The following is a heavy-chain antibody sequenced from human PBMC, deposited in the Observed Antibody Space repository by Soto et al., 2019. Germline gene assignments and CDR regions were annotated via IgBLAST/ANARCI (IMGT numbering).Heavy chain of an antibody. Sequence: SVKVSCQASGGTFSSYPISWVRQAPVQVLEWMGGIIPIFGTANYAQKFQGRVTITADESTSTAYMELSSLRSEDTAVYYCARIASGWYPQGAEYFQHWGQGTLVTVSS. CDR3: ARIASGWYPQGAEYFQH. CDR1: GGTFSSYP. D-gene: IGHD6-19*01. V-gene: IGHV1-69*13. J-gene: IGHJ1*01. CDR2: IIPIFGTA.